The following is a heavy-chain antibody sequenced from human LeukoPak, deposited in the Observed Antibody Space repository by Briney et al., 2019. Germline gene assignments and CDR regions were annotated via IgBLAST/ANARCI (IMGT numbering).Heavy chain of an antibody. CDR3: AREESYYYDSSGYGDAFDI. D-gene: IGHD3-22*01. CDR2: IYYSGST. Sequence: SETLSLTCTVSGGSTSSSSYYWGWIRQPPGKGLEWIGSIYYSGSTYYNPSLKSRVTISVDTSKSQFSLKLSSVTAADTAVYYCAREESYYYDSSGYGDAFDIWGQGTMVTVSS. CDR1: GGSTSSSSYY. J-gene: IGHJ3*02. V-gene: IGHV4-39*07.